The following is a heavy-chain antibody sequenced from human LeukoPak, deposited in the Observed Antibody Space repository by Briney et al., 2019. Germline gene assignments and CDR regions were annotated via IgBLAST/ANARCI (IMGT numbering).Heavy chain of an antibody. Sequence: SETLSLTCTVSGGSISSSSYYWGWIRQPPGKGLEWIGSIYYSGSTYYNPSLKSRVTISVDTSKNQFSLKLSSVTAADTAVYYCAVRGVHYYYGMDVWGQGTTVIVSS. V-gene: IGHV4-39*07. D-gene: IGHD3-10*01. CDR2: IYYSGST. CDR3: AVRGVHYYYGMDV. CDR1: GGSISSSSYY. J-gene: IGHJ6*02.